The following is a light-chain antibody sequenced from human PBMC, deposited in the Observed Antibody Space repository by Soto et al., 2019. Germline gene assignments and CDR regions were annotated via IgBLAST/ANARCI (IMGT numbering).Light chain of an antibody. J-gene: IGKJ1*01. CDR1: QSISTY. CDR2: DAS. CDR3: QQYNSYSWT. V-gene: IGKV1-5*01. Sequence: DIQMTQYPSTLSASVGDRVTITFLASQSISTYLNWYQQKPGKAPKLLIYDASSLESGVPSRFSGSGSGTEFTLTISSLQPDDFATYYCQQYNSYSWTFGQGTKVDI.